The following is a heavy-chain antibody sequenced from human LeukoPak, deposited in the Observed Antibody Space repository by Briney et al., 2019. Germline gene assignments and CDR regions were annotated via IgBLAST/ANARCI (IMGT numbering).Heavy chain of an antibody. D-gene: IGHD2-2*01. CDR3: APLSIPSGEFDY. CDR2: ISGSGGST. V-gene: IGHV3-23*01. Sequence: GGSLRLSCAASGFTFSNQGMSWVRQAPGKGLERVSSISGSGGSTYYADSVKGRFTISRDNSKNTLYLQMNTPRAEDTAVYYCAPLSIPSGEFDYWGQGTLVTVSS. CDR1: GFTFSNQG. J-gene: IGHJ4*02.